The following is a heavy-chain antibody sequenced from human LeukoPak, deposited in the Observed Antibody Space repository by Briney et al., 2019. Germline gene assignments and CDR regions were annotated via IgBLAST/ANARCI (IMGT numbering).Heavy chain of an antibody. CDR3: ARRPLYDSSGYYFDY. J-gene: IGHJ4*02. Sequence: SVTVSFKASGGTFISYAISWVRQAPGQGLEWMGGIIPIFGTANYAQKFQGRVTITADESTSTAYMELSSLRSEDTAVYYCARRPLYDSSGYYFDYWGQGTLVTVSS. CDR2: IIPIFGTA. V-gene: IGHV1-69*13. D-gene: IGHD3-22*01. CDR1: GGTFISYA.